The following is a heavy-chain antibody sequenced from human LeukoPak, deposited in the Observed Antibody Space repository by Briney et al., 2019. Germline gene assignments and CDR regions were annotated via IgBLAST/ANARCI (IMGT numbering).Heavy chain of an antibody. CDR1: GFTFSSYA. J-gene: IGHJ4*02. Sequence: GGSLRLPCAASGFTFSSYAMSWVRQAPGKGLEWVSVIYSGGSTYYADSVKGRFTISRDNSKNTLYLQMNSLRAEDTAVYYCASQYCSGGSCQKTYTDYWGQGTLVTVSS. CDR3: ASQYCSGGSCQKTYTDY. D-gene: IGHD2-15*01. CDR2: IYSGGST. V-gene: IGHV3-66*02.